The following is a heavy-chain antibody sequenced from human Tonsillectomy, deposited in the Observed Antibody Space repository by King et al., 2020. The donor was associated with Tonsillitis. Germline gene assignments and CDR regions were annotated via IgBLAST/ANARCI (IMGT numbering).Heavy chain of an antibody. D-gene: IGHD3-22*01. J-gene: IGHJ4*02. Sequence: VQLQESGPGLVKPSETLSLTCTVSGGSISSYYWSWIRQPPGKGLEWIGYIYYSWSTNYNPSLKSRVTITVDTSKNQFSLKLSSVTAADTAGYYCARGRRGDSGGYYKNLYWNYWGQGTLVTVSS. V-gene: IGHV4-59*01. CDR3: ARGRRGDSGGYYKNLYWNY. CDR1: GGSISSYY. CDR2: IYYSWST.